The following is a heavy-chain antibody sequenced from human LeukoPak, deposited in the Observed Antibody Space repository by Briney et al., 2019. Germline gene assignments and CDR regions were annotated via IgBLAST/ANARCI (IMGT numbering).Heavy chain of an antibody. D-gene: IGHD4-23*01. Sequence: ASVTVSCTVSGYTLPELSMHWVRQAPGKGLEWMAGFDPEDGERIYAQKFQGRVTLTEDSSSGTTYMELRSLRSDDTAVYYCARSPRTEKLWTTVVTRHWGQGTLVTVSS. CDR3: ARSPRTEKLWTTVVTRH. CDR2: FDPEDGER. V-gene: IGHV1-24*01. J-gene: IGHJ4*02. CDR1: GYTLPELS.